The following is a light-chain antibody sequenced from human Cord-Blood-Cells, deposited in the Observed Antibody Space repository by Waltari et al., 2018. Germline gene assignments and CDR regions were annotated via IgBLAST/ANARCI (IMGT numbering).Light chain of an antibody. CDR2: EVS. J-gene: IGLJ1*01. Sequence: QSALTQPASVSGSPGQSITMSCPGTSSDVGGYNYVPWYQQHPGKAPKLMIYEVSNRPSGVSNRFSGSKSGNTASLTISGLQAEDEADYYCSSYTSSSTQVFGTGIKVTVL. CDR3: SSYTSSSTQV. CDR1: SSDVGGYNY. V-gene: IGLV2-14*01.